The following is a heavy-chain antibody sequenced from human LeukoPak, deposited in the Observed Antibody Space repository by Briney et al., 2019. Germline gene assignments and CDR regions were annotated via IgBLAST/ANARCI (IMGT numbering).Heavy chain of an antibody. CDR1: GLTFSSYA. D-gene: IGHD2-21*01. J-gene: IGHJ4*02. CDR3: AKAPVTSCRGAYCYPFDS. Sequence: GGSLRLSCAASGLTFSSYAMSWVRQAPGKGLEWVSGISGSGDSAVYADSVKGRFTISRDNSKNTLYLQMNSLRAEDAAVYFCAKAPVTSCRGAYCYPFDSWGQGTLVTVSS. V-gene: IGHV3-23*01. CDR2: ISGSGDSA.